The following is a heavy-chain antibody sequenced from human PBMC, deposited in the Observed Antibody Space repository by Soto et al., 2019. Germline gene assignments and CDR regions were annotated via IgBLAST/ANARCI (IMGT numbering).Heavy chain of an antibody. J-gene: IGHJ6*02. CDR1: GFTFSGSA. Sequence: PGGSLRLSCAASGFTFSGSAMHWVRQASGKGLEWVGRIRSKANSYATAYAASVKGRFTISRDDSKNTAHLQMNSLKTEDTAVYYCTSGSYGPEYYYYGMDVWGQGTTVTVS. V-gene: IGHV3-73*01. D-gene: IGHD5-18*01. CDR3: TSGSYGPEYYYYGMDV. CDR2: IRSKANSYAT.